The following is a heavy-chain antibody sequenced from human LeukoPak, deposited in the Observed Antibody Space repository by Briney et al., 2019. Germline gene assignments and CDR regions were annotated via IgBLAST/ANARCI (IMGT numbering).Heavy chain of an antibody. J-gene: IGHJ4*02. CDR2: IKQDGSEK. D-gene: IGHD3-22*01. V-gene: IGHV3-7*01. Sequence: GGSLRLSCAASGFTFSSDWMSWVRQAPGKGLEWVANIKQDGSEKYYVDSVKGRFTISRDNAKNSLYLQMNSLRAEDTAVYYCARRVSTMIVVVITEDHFDYWGQGTLVTVSS. CDR3: ARRVSTMIVVVITEDHFDY. CDR1: GFTFSSDW.